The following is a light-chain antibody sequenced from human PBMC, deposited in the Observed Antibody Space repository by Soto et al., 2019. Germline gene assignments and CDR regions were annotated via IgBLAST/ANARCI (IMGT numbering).Light chain of an antibody. CDR2: AVS. J-gene: IGLJ2*01. CDR1: SSDVGDHNY. Sequence: QSALTQPASVSGSPGQSITISCTGTSSDVGDHNYVSWYQQQPGKAPKLMIYAVSNRPSGVSNRFSGSKSGNTASLTISGLQAEDEADYYCSPYTTCSAVIFGGGTKLTVL. V-gene: IGLV2-14*03. CDR3: SPYTTCSAVI.